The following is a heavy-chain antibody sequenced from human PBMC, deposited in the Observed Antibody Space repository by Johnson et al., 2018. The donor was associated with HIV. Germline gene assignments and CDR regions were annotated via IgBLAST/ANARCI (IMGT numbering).Heavy chain of an antibody. Sequence: QVQLVESGGGLVQPGGSLRLSCAASGFTFRSYAMHWVRQAPGKGLEYVSAISSNGGRTYYADSVKGRFTISRDNSKNTLYLQMNSLRAEDTALYYCAKRMYYYDSSGYYAEPDDAFDIWGQGTMVTVSS. CDR3: AKRMYYYDSSGYYAEPDDAFDI. CDR1: GFTFRSYA. V-gene: IGHV3-64*04. D-gene: IGHD3-22*01. J-gene: IGHJ3*02. CDR2: ISSNGGRT.